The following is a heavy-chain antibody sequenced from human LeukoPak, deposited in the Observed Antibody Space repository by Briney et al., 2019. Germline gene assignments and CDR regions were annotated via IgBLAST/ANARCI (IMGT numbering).Heavy chain of an antibody. CDR3: ARQSGNSGVYYYYDMDV. CDR2: IYPGDSDT. CDR1: GYSFTTYW. Sequence: GESLKISCKGSGYSFTTYWIGWVRQMPGKGLEWMEIIYPGDSDTRYSPSFQGQVTISADKSISTAYLQWSSLKASDTAMYYCARQSGNSGVYYYYDMDVCGKGTTVTVSS. D-gene: IGHD4-23*01. J-gene: IGHJ6*03. V-gene: IGHV5-51*01.